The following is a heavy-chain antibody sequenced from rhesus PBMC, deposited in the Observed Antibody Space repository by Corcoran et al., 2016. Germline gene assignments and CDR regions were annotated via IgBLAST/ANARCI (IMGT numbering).Heavy chain of an antibody. D-gene: IGHD2-39*01. CDR3: ARDRHATLDS. V-gene: IGHV4S9*01. J-gene: IGHJ6*01. Sequence: QVQLQESGPGLVKPSETLSLTCAVSGGSISDHYYWNWIRQPPGKGLEWLGNIYGKGAPTYHNPLHKSQFTISKDTSKNQFYLMRSSVTAADTSVYYCARDRHATLDSWGQGGVVTVSS. CDR2: IYGKGAPT. CDR1: GGSISDHYY.